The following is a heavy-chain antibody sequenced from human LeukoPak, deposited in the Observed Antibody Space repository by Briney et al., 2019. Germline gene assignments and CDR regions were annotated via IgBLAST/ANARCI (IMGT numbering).Heavy chain of an antibody. J-gene: IGHJ4*02. CDR1: GYTFTTYY. Sequence: GASVKVSCKASGYTFTTYYMHWVRQAPGQGRDWLGVINSSAGSTTYAQKFQGRLTMTRDTSTSTVYMELSSLRSDDTAMYYCARDRLLGDGYNDYFDYWGQGTLVTVSS. D-gene: IGHD5-24*01. CDR2: INSSAGST. V-gene: IGHV1-46*01. CDR3: ARDRLLGDGYNDYFDY.